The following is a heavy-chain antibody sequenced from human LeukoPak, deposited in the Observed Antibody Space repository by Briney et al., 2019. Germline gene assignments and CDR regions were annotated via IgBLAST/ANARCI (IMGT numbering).Heavy chain of an antibody. Sequence: SETLSLTCTVSGGSISSYYWSWIRQPPGKGLEWIGYIYYSGSTNYNPSLKSRVTISVDTSKNQFSLKLSSVTAADTAVYYCARTIAAAGLYYFDYWGRGTLVTVSS. J-gene: IGHJ4*02. CDR3: ARTIAAAGLYYFDY. V-gene: IGHV4-59*01. CDR2: IYYSGST. D-gene: IGHD6-13*01. CDR1: GGSISSYY.